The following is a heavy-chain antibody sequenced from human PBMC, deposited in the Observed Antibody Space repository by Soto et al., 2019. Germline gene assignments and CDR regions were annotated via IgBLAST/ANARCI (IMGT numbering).Heavy chain of an antibody. J-gene: IGHJ4*02. CDR3: ASRDPGTSVDY. Sequence: SETLSLTCAVSGGSFTSNNWWTWVRQPPGQGLEWIGEIYRTGSTNYNPSLKSRVTISLDKSEKQISLKVTSLTAADTAGYYCASRDPGTSVDYWGQGTLVTVSS. V-gene: IGHV4-4*02. CDR1: GGSFTSNNW. CDR2: IYRTGST. D-gene: IGHD1-7*01.